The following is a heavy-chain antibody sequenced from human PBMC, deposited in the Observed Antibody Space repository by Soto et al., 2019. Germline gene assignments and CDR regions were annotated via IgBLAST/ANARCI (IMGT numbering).Heavy chain of an antibody. CDR2: ISWNGDAT. Sequence: EVQLVESGGGLVQPGGSLRLSCAASGFTFDDYAIHWVRQIPGKGLEWVSGISWNGDATGYADSVKGRFTISRDNAKNSLYLQTDSLKSEDTAMYYCANLPLYGSGFDCWGQGTLVTVSS. V-gene: IGHV3-9*01. J-gene: IGHJ4*02. D-gene: IGHD3-10*01. CDR3: ANLPLYGSGFDC. CDR1: GFTFDDYA.